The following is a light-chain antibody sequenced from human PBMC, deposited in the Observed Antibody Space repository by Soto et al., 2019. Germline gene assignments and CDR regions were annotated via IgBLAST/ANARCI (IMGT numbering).Light chain of an antibody. CDR3: QQYVTSPYI. CDR1: QSISSSY. V-gene: IGKV3-20*01. Sequence: EIVLTQSPGTLSLSPGERATPSCRASQSISSSYLAWYQQKPGQAPRLLIHGVSTRATGIPDRFSGGGSGTDFTLTISRLEPEDFAVYYCQQYVTSPYIFGQGTKLEIK. CDR2: GVS. J-gene: IGKJ2*01.